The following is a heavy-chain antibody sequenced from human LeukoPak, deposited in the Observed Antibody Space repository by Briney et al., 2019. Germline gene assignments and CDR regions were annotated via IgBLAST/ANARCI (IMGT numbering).Heavy chain of an antibody. V-gene: IGHV3-23*01. Sequence: GGSLRLSCAASGFTFSGFAMGWVRRTPGKGLEWVSGISGSGDNTLYADSVKGRFTISRDYSKNTLYLEMNSLRAEDTAIYYCAKMKGHPLPKYYMDVWGQGTTVTVSS. J-gene: IGHJ6*01. D-gene: IGHD1-26*01. CDR2: ISGSGDNT. CDR1: GFTFSGFA. CDR3: AKMKGHPLPKYYMDV.